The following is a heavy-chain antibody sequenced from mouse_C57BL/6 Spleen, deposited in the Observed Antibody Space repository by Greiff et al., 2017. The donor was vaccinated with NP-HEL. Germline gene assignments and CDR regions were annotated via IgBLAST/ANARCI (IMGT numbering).Heavy chain of an antibody. CDR1: GYSFTSYY. CDR2: IYPGSGNT. J-gene: IGHJ4*01. CDR3: ARRGGHAMDY. V-gene: IGHV1-66*01. Sequence: QVQLQQSGPELVKPGASVKISCKASGYSFTSYYIHWVKQRPGQGLEWIGWIYPGSGNTKYNEKFKGKATLTADTSSSTAYMQLSSLTSEDSAVYYCARRGGHAMDYWGQGTSVTVSS.